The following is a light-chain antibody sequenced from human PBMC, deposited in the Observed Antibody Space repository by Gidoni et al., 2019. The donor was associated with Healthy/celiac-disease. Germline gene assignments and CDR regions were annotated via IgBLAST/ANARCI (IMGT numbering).Light chain of an antibody. CDR2: DAS. V-gene: IGKV3-11*01. CDR3: QQRSNWPLIT. CDR1: QRVSSY. J-gene: IGKJ5*01. Sequence: EIVLTQSPATLSSSPGERATLSCRASQRVSSYLAWYQQKPGQAPRLLIYDASNRATGIPARFSGSGSGTDFTLTISSLEPEDFAVYYCQQRSNWPLITFGQGTRLEIK.